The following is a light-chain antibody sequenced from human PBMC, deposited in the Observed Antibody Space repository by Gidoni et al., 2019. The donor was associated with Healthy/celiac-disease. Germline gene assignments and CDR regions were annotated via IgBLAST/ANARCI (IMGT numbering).Light chain of an antibody. CDR2: DAS. J-gene: IGKJ2*01. CDR3: RQHSNWPPYT. CDR1: QSVSSY. Sequence: EIVLTQSPATLSLSPGKRATLTCSDSQSVSSYLAWYQQKPGQAPRLLMHDASNRATGIPTRCSGSGSGRNFTITNSSIEHEDYAGYYCRQHSNWPPYTFGEGTKLEIK. V-gene: IGKV3-11*02.